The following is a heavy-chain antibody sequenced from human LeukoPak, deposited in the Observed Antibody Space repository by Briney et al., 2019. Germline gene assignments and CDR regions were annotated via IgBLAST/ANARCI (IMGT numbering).Heavy chain of an antibody. Sequence: SETLSLTCGVFGGSFSDYYWNWIRQPPGRGLEWIGEINHGGSSNYNPSLKSRVTISVDTSKNQLSLNLTSVTAADTAVYYCARGRFTIFGAVVRNYYYMDVWGKGTTVTVSS. CDR2: INHGGSS. J-gene: IGHJ6*03. CDR1: GGSFSDYY. CDR3: ARGRFTIFGAVVRNYYYMDV. D-gene: IGHD3-3*01. V-gene: IGHV4-34*01.